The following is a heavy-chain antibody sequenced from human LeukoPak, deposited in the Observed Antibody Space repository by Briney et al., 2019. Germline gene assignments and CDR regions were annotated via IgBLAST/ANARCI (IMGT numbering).Heavy chain of an antibody. CDR2: INHSGST. V-gene: IGHV4-34*01. CDR3: ASPGLYYDFWSGYYAFDI. Sequence: SETLSLTCAVYGGSFSGYYWSWIRQPPGKGLEWIGEINHSGSTNYNPSLKSRVTISVDTSKNQFSLKLSSVTAADTAVYYCASPGLYYDFWSGYYAFDIWGQGTMVTVSS. J-gene: IGHJ3*02. CDR1: GGSFSGYY. D-gene: IGHD3-3*01.